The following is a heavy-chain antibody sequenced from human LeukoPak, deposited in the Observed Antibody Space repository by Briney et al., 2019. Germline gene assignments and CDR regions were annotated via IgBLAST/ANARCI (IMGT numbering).Heavy chain of an antibody. J-gene: IGHJ4*02. CDR1: GFTFSSYA. CDR2: LSGVGGGT. CDR3: TQVHDTSGYYYHFDS. Sequence: GGSLRLSCAASGFTFSSYAMRWVRQAPGKGLEWVSTLSGVGGGTNYGDSVKGRFTFSRDNSKNTVYLQMNSLRAEDTAVYYCTQVHDTSGYYYHFDSWGQGTLVTVSS. D-gene: IGHD3-22*01. V-gene: IGHV3-23*01.